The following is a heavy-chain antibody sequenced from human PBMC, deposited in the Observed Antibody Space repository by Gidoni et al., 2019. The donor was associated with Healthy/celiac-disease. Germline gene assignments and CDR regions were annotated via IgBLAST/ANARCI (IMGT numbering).Heavy chain of an antibody. Sequence: QVQLVQSGAEVKKPGASVKVSCKDSGYTFTSYDINWVRQATGQGLEWMGWMNPNSGNTGYAQKFQGRVTMTRNTSISTAYMELSSLRSEDTAVYYCARWEGYCSVGSCYFHYYYGMDVWGQGTTVTVSS. D-gene: IGHD2-15*01. V-gene: IGHV1-8*01. CDR3: ARWEGYCSVGSCYFHYYYGMDV. CDR2: MNPNSGNT. CDR1: GYTFTSYD. J-gene: IGHJ6*02.